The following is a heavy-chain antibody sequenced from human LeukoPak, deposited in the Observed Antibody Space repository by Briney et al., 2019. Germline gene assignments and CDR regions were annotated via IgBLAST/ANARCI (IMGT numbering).Heavy chain of an antibody. CDR1: GGSVSSGSYY. J-gene: IGHJ4*02. CDR2: IYYTGNT. Sequence: SETLSLTCTISGGSVSSGSYYWSWIRQPPGKGLEWIGYIYYTGNTNYNPSLKSRVTISVDTSKSQFSLKLNSVTAADTAVYYCARGVRIAAAGNFFDYWGQGTLVTVSS. D-gene: IGHD6-13*01. V-gene: IGHV4-61*01. CDR3: ARGVRIAAAGNFFDY.